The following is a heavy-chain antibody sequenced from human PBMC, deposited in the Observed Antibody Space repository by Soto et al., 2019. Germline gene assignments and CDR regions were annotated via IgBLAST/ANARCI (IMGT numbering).Heavy chain of an antibody. CDR1: GGSINTFY. D-gene: IGHD5-12*01. J-gene: IGHJ4*02. CDR2: IFSSGST. Sequence: ETLYLTCTVSGGSINTFYWSWVRQPAGKGLEWIGRIFSSGSTSFNPSLEGRVAMSVDTSKNHFSLNLSSVTAADMAVYYCAREGSYSAYNFAHGIQLWSFDFWGQGALVTVSS. CDR3: AREGSYSAYNFAHGIQLWSFDF. V-gene: IGHV4-4*07.